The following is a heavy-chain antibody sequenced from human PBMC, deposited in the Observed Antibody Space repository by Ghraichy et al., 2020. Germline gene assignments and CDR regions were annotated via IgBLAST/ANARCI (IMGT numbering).Heavy chain of an antibody. CDR2: INDGGST. CDR1: GGSFSGYY. CDR3: ARGKKSSSGYSSQNYFYYYGMDV. Sequence: SETLSLSCEVFGGSFSGYYCNWIRQYPGKGLEWIAEINDGGSTNYNPSLKSRVTISVDTSKNQFSLKVRSVTAADTAVYYCARGKKSSSGYSSQNYFYYYGMDVWGQGTTVTVSS. V-gene: IGHV4-34*01. D-gene: IGHD3-3*01. J-gene: IGHJ6*02.